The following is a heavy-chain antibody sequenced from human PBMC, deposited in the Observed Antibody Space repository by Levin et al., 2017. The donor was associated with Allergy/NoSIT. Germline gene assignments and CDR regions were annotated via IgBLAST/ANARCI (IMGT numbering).Heavy chain of an antibody. J-gene: IGHJ4*02. CDR3: ATAFGYSYGRDYFDY. D-gene: IGHD5-18*01. CDR2: FDPEDGET. V-gene: IGHV1-24*01. Sequence: ASVKVSCKVSGYTLTELSMHWVRQAPGKGLEWMGGFDPEDGETIYAQKFQGRVTMTEDTSTDTAYMELSSLRSEDTAVYYCATAFGYSYGRDYFDYWGQGTLVTVSS. CDR1: GYTLTELS.